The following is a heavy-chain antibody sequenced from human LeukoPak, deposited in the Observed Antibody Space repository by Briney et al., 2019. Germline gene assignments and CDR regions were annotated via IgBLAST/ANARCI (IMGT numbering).Heavy chain of an antibody. J-gene: IGHJ4*02. D-gene: IGHD2-15*01. CDR3: ARAVGYCSGGSCGGGDY. CDR1: GGSISSGTYY. Sequence: SQTLSLTCTVSGGSISSGTYYWSWIRQPAGKGLEWLGRIYTGGHTNYNPSLKSRVTISVDASKNQFSLKLNSVTAADTAMYYCARAVGYCSGGSCGGGDYWGQGTLVTVSS. V-gene: IGHV4-61*02. CDR2: IYTGGHT.